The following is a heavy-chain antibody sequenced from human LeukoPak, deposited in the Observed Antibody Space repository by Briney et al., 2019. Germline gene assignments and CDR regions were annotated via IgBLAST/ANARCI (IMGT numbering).Heavy chain of an antibody. Sequence: PSETLSLTCAVYGGSFSGYFWTWIRQPPGKGLEWVSAISGSGGSTYYADSVKGRFTISRDNSKNTLYLQMNSLRAEDTAVYYCAKTEGMVRSWDYWGQGTLVTVSS. CDR1: GGSFSGYF. CDR2: ISGSGGST. CDR3: AKTEGMVRSWDY. V-gene: IGHV3-23*01. D-gene: IGHD3-10*01. J-gene: IGHJ4*02.